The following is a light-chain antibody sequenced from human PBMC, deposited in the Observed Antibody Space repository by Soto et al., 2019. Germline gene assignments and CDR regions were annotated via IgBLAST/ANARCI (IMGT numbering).Light chain of an antibody. J-gene: IGLJ1*01. CDR1: SSDVGGYNY. CDR2: EVS. V-gene: IGLV2-14*01. Sequence: QSVLTQPASVSGSPGQSITISCTGTSSDVGGYNYVSWYQQHPGKALKLMIYEVSNRPSGVSNRFSGSKSGNTASLTISGLQAEDEADYYCSSYTSSSTLRVFGTGTKVTVL. CDR3: SSYTSSSTLRV.